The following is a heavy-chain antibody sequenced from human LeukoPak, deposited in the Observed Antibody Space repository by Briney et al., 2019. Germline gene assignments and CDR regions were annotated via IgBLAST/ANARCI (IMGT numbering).Heavy chain of an antibody. V-gene: IGHV3-74*01. CDR1: GFTLSSYW. CDR2: INSDGSRT. CDR3: ASLSNRDSTFDI. Sequence: PGGSLRLSCAASGFTLSSYWMHWARQAPGKGLVWVSYINSDGSRTNYADSVKGRFTISRDNAKNTLFLQMNSLRVEDTALYYCASLSNRDSTFDIWGQGTMVTVSS. D-gene: IGHD1-14*01. J-gene: IGHJ3*02.